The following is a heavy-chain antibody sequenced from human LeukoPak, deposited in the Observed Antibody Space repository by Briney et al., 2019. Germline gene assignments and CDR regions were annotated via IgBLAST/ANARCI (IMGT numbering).Heavy chain of an antibody. Sequence: GRSLRLSCAASGFTFSSYGMHWVRQAPGKGLEWVAVIWYDGSNKYYADSVKGRFTISRDNSKNTLYLQMNSLRAEDTAVYYCARDSVHCCIFDYWGQGTLVTVSS. CDR1: GFTFSSYG. J-gene: IGHJ4*02. CDR3: ARDSVHCCIFDY. V-gene: IGHV3-33*01. CDR2: IWYDGSNK. D-gene: IGHD5/OR15-5a*01.